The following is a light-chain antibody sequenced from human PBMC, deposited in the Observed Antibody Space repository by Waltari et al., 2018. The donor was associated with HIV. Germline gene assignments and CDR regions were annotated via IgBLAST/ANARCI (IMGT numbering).Light chain of an antibody. J-gene: IGLJ3*02. CDR3: SSYATSNTLA. V-gene: IGLV2-14*03. Sequence: QSALTQPAYVSGSPRQSITISSSGTSSDVGSYEFASWYQQQPGKAPKLIIYDVSNRPSGVSNRFSGSKSGNTASLTISGLQAEDEADYYCSSYATSNTLAFGGGTKVTVL. CDR2: DVS. CDR1: SSDVGSYEF.